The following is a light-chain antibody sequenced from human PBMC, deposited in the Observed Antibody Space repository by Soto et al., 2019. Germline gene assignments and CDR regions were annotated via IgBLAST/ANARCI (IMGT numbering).Light chain of an antibody. CDR1: QSISNY. CDR3: QQSYSTPWT. J-gene: IGKJ1*01. V-gene: IGKV1-39*01. Sequence: DIQMTQSPSSLSASVGDRVTITCRASQSISNYLNWYQQKPGKAPKLLIYAISNLQGGVPSRFSGSGSGTDFTLTISSLQPEDFATYYCQQSYSTPWTFGQGTKVEIK. CDR2: AIS.